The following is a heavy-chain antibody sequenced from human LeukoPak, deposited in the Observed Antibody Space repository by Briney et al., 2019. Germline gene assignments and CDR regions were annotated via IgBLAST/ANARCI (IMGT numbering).Heavy chain of an antibody. D-gene: IGHD2-2*01. CDR3: ARGSEYRLWWDNWFDP. J-gene: IGHJ5*02. CDR2: INQDVSEK. V-gene: IGHV3-7*01. CDR1: EFTFGSFW. Sequence: GGSLRLSCAASEFTFGSFWMSWVRQAPGNGLVWVATINQDVSEKSYVDSVKGRFTISRGNAKNSLYLQMNSLRAEDTAVYYCARGSEYRLWWDNWFDPWGQGTLVTVSS.